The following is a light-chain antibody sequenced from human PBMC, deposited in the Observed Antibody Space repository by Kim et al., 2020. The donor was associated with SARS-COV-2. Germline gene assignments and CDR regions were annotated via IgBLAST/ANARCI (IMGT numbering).Light chain of an antibody. J-gene: IGLJ2*01. CDR2: GKN. CDR1: SLRSYY. V-gene: IGLV3-19*01. CDR3: NSRDSSGNHLV. Sequence: SSSLPPSPSFSFAFFSSVRITCQGDSLRSYYASWYQQKPGQAPVLVIYGKNNRPSGIPDRFSGSSSGNTASLTITGAQAEDEADYYCNSRDSSGNHLVFGGGTQLTVL.